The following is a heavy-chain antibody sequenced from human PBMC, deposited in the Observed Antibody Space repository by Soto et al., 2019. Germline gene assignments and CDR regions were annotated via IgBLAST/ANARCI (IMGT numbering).Heavy chain of an antibody. CDR2: ISYDGSNK. Sequence: QVPLVESGGGVVQPGRSLRLSCAASGFTFSSYGMHWVRQAPGKGLEWVAVISYDGSNKYYADSVKGRFTISRDTSKNTLYLQMNSLRAEDTAVYYCAKERDIVVVVAPLDYWGQGTLVTGAS. D-gene: IGHD2-15*01. V-gene: IGHV3-30*18. CDR1: GFTFSSYG. CDR3: AKERDIVVVVAPLDY. J-gene: IGHJ4*02.